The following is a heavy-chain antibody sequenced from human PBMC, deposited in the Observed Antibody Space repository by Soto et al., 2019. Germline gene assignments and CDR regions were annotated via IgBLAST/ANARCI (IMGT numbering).Heavy chain of an antibody. D-gene: IGHD6-13*01. J-gene: IGHJ4*02. CDR1: GYSFTSYW. CDR3: ARHGLKYSSSWDFDY. Sequence: PGESLKISCKGSGYSFTSYWISWVRQMPGKGLEWMGRIDPSDSYTNYSPSFQGHVTISADKSISTAYLQWSSLKASDTAMYYCARHGLKYSSSWDFDYWGQGTLVTLSS. V-gene: IGHV5-10-1*01. CDR2: IDPSDSYT.